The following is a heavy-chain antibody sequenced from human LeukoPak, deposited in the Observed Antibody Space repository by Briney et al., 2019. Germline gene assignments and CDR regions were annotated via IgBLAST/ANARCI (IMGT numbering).Heavy chain of an antibody. D-gene: IGHD4-23*01. V-gene: IGHV3-74*01. Sequence: GGSMRLSCAASGLAFSAYKMHWVRQAPGKGLVWVSRIASDGNSTTYADSVKGRFSISRDNAKNTLYLQMNSLRVEDTAVYYCARGRPHGNDYWGQGTLVTVSS. CDR2: IASDGNST. CDR1: GLAFSAYK. J-gene: IGHJ4*02. CDR3: ARGRPHGNDY.